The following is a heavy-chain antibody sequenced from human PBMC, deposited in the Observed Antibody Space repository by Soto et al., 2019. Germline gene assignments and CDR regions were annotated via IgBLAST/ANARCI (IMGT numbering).Heavy chain of an antibody. V-gene: IGHV1-2*04. Sequence: QVQLVPSGAEVKKPGASVKVSCKASGYPFTGYYMHWVRQAPGQGLEWMGWINPNSGGTNYAQKFQGWVTMTRDTSISTAYMELSRLRSDDTAVYYCATQRDYGDYGAFDYWGQGTLVTVSS. CDR2: INPNSGGT. D-gene: IGHD4-17*01. CDR3: ATQRDYGDYGAFDY. J-gene: IGHJ4*02. CDR1: GYPFTGYY.